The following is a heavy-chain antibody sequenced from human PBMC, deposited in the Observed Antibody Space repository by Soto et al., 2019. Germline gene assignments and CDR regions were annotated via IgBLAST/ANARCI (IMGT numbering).Heavy chain of an antibody. CDR2: IYSGGST. D-gene: IGHD3-10*01. Sequence: EVQLVESGGGLVQPGGSLRLSCAASGFTVSSNYMSWVRQAPGKGLEWVSVIYSGGSTYYADSVKGRFTISRHNYKNKLYLQMNSLRAEDTAVYYCARGLYGSVTPFDPLGQGTLVTVSS. CDR3: ARGLYGSVTPFDP. CDR1: GFTVSSNY. J-gene: IGHJ5*02. V-gene: IGHV3-53*04.